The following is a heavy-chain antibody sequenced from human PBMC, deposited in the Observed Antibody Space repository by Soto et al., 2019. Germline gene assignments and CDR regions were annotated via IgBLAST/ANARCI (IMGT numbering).Heavy chain of an antibody. V-gene: IGHV3-23*01. J-gene: IGHJ4*01. CDR3: AKQRAGYGSGSDIFYFDF. CDR1: GFTFSTYA. CDR2: LSGSGGTT. D-gene: IGHD3-10*01. Sequence: GGSLRLSCSTSGFTFSTYAMNWVRQAPGKGLEWVSALSGSGGTTYYADSVRGRFTISRDNSKNTLSLQMSSLRAEDTALYYCAKQRAGYGSGSDIFYFDFWGHGTLVTVSS.